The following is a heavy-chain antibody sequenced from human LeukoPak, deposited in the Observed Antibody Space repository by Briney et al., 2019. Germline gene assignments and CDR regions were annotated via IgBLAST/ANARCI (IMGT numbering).Heavy chain of an antibody. J-gene: IGHJ3*02. D-gene: IGHD6-13*01. CDR2: ISGSGGST. CDR1: GFTFSSYA. V-gene: IGHV3-23*01. Sequence: GGSLGLSCAASGFTFSSYAMSWVRQAPGKGLEWVSAISGSGGSTYYADSVKGRFTISRDNSKNTLYLQMNSLRAEDTAVYYCAKAAVTYRSSWFSEDIWGQGTMVTVSS. CDR3: AKAAVTYRSSWFSEDI.